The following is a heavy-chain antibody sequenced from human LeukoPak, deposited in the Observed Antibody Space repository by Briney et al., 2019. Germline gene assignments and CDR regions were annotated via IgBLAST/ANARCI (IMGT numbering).Heavy chain of an antibody. CDR3: AKDRDTMIVGVFDY. D-gene: IGHD3-22*01. V-gene: IGHV3-30*18. CDR1: GFTFSSYG. CDR2: ISYDGSNK. Sequence: PGGSLRLSCAASGFTFSSYGMHWVRQAPGKGLEGVAFISYDGSNKYYADSVKGRFTISRDNSKNTLYLQMNSLRAEDTAVYYCAKDRDTMIVGVFDYWGQGTLVTVSS. J-gene: IGHJ4*02.